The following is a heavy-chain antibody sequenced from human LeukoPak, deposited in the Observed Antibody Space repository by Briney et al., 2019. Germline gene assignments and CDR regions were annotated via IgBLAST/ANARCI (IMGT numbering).Heavy chain of an antibody. Sequence: SETLSLTCTVSAGSISSGSYYWSWIRQPAGKGLEWIGRIYTSGSTNYNPSLKSRVTISVDTSKNQFSLKLSSVTAADTAVYYCARARITIFGVAFFDTWGQGTLVTVSS. CDR3: ARARITIFGVAFFDT. V-gene: IGHV4-61*02. J-gene: IGHJ5*02. CDR1: AGSISSGSYY. D-gene: IGHD3-3*01. CDR2: IYTSGST.